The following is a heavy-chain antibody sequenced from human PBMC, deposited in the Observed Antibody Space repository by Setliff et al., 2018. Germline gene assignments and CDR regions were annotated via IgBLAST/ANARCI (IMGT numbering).Heavy chain of an antibody. Sequence: SETLSLTCTVYGVSFSDYYWGWVRQSPGKGLDWIGEINHSGTTNYDPSLEGRISISVDTSKRQFSLKLSSVTAEDTAVYYCARFACSGGSCYLSSSDYWGQGILVTVS. V-gene: IGHV4-34*01. CDR3: ARFACSGGSCYLSSSDY. CDR1: GVSFSDYY. J-gene: IGHJ4*02. CDR2: INHSGTT. D-gene: IGHD2-15*01.